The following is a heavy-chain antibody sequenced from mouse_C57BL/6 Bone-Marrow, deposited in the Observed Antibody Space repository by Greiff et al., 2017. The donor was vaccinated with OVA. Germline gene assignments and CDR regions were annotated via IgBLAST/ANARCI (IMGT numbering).Heavy chain of an antibody. CDR2: IDPENGDT. J-gene: IGHJ4*01. D-gene: IGHD3-1*01. CDR3: ATWRMGYDYYAMDY. Sequence: VQLQQSGAELVRPGASVKLSCTASGFNIKDDYMHWVKQRPEQGLEWIGWIDPENGDTEYASKFQGKATITADTSSNTAYLQLSSLTSEDTAVYYCATWRMGYDYYAMDYWGQGTSVTVSS. CDR1: GFNIKDDY. V-gene: IGHV14-4*01.